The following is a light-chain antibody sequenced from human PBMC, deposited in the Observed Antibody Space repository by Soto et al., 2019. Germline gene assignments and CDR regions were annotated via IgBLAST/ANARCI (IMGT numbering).Light chain of an antibody. CDR2: AAA. V-gene: IGKV1-12*01. CDR1: QGINNW. Sequence: DIQMTQSPSSVSASIGDIVTITCRASQGINNWLAWYQQKPGKAPKLLIYAAASLQSGVPSRFSGSGFGTDFTLTISSLQPEDFATYYCQQANSFSGLTFGGGTKVEIK. CDR3: QQANSFSGLT. J-gene: IGKJ4*01.